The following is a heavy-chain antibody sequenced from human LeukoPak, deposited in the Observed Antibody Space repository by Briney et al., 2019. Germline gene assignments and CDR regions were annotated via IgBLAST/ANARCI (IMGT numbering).Heavy chain of an antibody. CDR1: GFTFSNAW. CDR2: IKSKTDGGTT. V-gene: IGHV3-15*01. D-gene: IGHD4-17*01. CDR3: TTPPDYGDYEHGPYLYYGMDV. J-gene: IGHJ6*02. Sequence: PGGSLRLSCAASGFTFSNAWMSWVRQAPGKGLEWVGRIKSKTDGGTTDYAAPVKGRFTISRDDSKNTLYLQMNSLKTEDTAVYYCTTPPDYGDYEHGPYLYYGMDVWGQGTTVTVSS.